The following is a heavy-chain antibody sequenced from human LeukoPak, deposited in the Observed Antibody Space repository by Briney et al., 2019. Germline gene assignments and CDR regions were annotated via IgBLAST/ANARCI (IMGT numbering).Heavy chain of an antibody. D-gene: IGHD3-3*01. J-gene: IGHJ4*02. CDR2: IYSGGST. CDR1: EFSVTTKY. V-gene: IGHV3-66*01. CDR3: ATDGGRREFDY. Sequence: GGSLRLSCEASEFSVTTKYMSWVRQAPGKGLEWVSVIYSGGSTYYADSVKARFTISRDKSKSTVYLQMNNLRAEDTAVYYCATDGGRREFDYWGQGTLVTVSS.